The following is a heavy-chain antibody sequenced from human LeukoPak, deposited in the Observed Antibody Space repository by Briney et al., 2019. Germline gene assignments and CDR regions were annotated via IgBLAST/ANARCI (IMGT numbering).Heavy chain of an antibody. Sequence: GGSLRPSCAASGFTFSSYAMSWVRQAPGKGLEWVSAISGSGGSTYYADSVKGRFTISRDNSKNTLYLQMNSLRAEDTAVYYCAKRGGARGGTFDYWGQGTLVTVSS. CDR1: GFTFSSYA. CDR3: AKRGGARGGTFDY. CDR2: ISGSGGST. V-gene: IGHV3-23*01. J-gene: IGHJ4*02. D-gene: IGHD1-1*01.